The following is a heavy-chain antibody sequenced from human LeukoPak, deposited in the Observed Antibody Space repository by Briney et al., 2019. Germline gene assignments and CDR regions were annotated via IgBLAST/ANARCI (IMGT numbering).Heavy chain of an antibody. J-gene: IGHJ5*02. D-gene: IGHD2-2*01. CDR3: AIYEGPYCSSTSCYANWFDP. V-gene: IGHV4-34*01. CDR2: INHSGST. CDR1: GGSFSGYY. Sequence: SETLSITCAVYGGSFSGYYWIWIRQPPGKGLEWIGEINHSGSTNYNPSLKSRVTISVDTSKNQFSLKLSSVTAADTAVYYCAIYEGPYCSSTSCYANWFDPWGQGTLVTVSS.